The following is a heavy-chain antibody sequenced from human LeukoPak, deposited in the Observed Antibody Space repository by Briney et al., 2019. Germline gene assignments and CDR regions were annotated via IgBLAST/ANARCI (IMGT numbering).Heavy chain of an antibody. D-gene: IGHD5-24*01. CDR3: ARGEMATTSDYFQH. V-gene: IGHV1-8*03. CDR2: MNPNSGNT. Sequence: GASVKVSCKASGYTFTSYDINWVRQATGQGLEWMGWMNPNSGNTGYAQKFQGRVTITRNTSISTAYMELSSLRSEDTAVYYCARGEMATTSDYFQHWGQGTLVTVSS. J-gene: IGHJ1*01. CDR1: GYTFTSYD.